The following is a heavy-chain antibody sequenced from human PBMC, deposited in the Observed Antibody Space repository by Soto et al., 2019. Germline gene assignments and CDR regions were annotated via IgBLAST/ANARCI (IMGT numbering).Heavy chain of an antibody. CDR2: ISNSGGST. D-gene: IGHD5-18*01. Sequence: EVQVLESGGGLVQPGGSLRLSCAASGFTFSTYAMSWVRQAPGKGLEWVSAISNSGGSTYYADSVRGRFTISRDSSKNTLYLQMNNLRAEDTAVYYCAKDMRIQLWLRSFDYWGQGTLVTVSS. CDR3: AKDMRIQLWLRSFDY. V-gene: IGHV3-23*01. CDR1: GFTFSTYA. J-gene: IGHJ4*02.